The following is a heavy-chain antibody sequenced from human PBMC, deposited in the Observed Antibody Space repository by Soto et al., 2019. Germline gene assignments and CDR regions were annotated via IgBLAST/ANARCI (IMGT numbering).Heavy chain of an antibody. Sequence: SVKVSCKASGGTFSSCAISWVRQAPGQGLEWMGGIIPIFGTANYAQKFQGRVTITADESTSTAYMELSSLRSEDTAVYYCGKGGYYYGMDVWGQGTTVTVSS. CDR2: IIPIFGTA. J-gene: IGHJ6*02. CDR3: GKGGYYYGMDV. CDR1: GGTFSSCA. V-gene: IGHV1-69*13. D-gene: IGHD3-16*01.